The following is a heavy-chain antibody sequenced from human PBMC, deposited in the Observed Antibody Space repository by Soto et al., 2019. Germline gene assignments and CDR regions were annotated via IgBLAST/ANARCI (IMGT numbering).Heavy chain of an antibody. D-gene: IGHD3-16*01. V-gene: IGHV3-72*01. CDR2: IRSRANSYTT. J-gene: IGHJ6*02. CDR3: TRCGGGVNFPSDV. CDR1: GFTFSDYY. Sequence: GGSLRLSCAASGFTFSDYYMDWVRQPPGKGLQWVGRIRSRANSYTTEYAASVKGRFTITRDDSKNSLFLQMNSLKTEDTALYYCTRCGGGVNFPSDVWGQGTTVTVYS.